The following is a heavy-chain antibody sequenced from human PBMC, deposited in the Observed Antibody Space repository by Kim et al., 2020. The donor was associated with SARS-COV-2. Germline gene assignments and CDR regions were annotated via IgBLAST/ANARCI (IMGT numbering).Heavy chain of an antibody. CDR2: IIPIFGTA. CDR1: GGTFSSYA. Sequence: SVKVSCKASGGTFSSYAISWVRQAPGQGLEWMGGIIPIFGTANYAQKFQGRVTITADESTSTAYMELSSLRSEDTAVYYCARGGSLYYGSGSYYNPPIDYWGQGTLVTVSS. CDR3: ARGGSLYYGSGSYYNPPIDY. J-gene: IGHJ4*02. V-gene: IGHV1-69*13. D-gene: IGHD3-10*01.